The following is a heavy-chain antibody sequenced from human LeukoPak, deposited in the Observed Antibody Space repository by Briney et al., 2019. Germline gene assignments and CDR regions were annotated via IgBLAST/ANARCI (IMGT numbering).Heavy chain of an antibody. CDR2: INPNSGGT. D-gene: IGHD3-22*01. CDR1: GYTFTAYY. J-gene: IGHJ4*02. Sequence: ASVKVSCKASGYTFTAYYIHWVRQAPGQGLESMGWINPNSGGTNYAQKFQGRVTMTRDTSISTAYMELSRLRSDDTAVYYCARSPALYYYDSSGYSNHYWGQGTLVTVSS. CDR3: ARSPALYYYDSSGYSNHY. V-gene: IGHV1-2*02.